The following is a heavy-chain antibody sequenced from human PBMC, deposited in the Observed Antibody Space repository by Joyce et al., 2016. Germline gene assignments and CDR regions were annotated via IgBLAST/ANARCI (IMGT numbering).Heavy chain of an antibody. CDR2: IYPRDSDT. CDR1: GYSFSTYW. CDR3: ARRRDGPNWFDP. J-gene: IGHJ5*02. Sequence: EVQLVQSGAEVKKPGESLKISCKASGYSFSTYWIGGLRQMPGKGLEWTGVIYPRDSDTRFNPSFEGQVTMSVDTSTNTAYLQWSSLRASDTAIYYCARRRDGPNWFDPWGQGTLVTVSS. D-gene: IGHD2-8*01. V-gene: IGHV5-51*01.